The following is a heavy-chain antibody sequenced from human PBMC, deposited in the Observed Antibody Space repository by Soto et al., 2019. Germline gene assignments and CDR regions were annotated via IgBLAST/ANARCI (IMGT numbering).Heavy chain of an antibody. V-gene: IGHV1-18*01. J-gene: IGHJ6*02. CDR1: GYPFTHYG. Sequence: QVQLVQSGAEVKKPGASVSVSCMSSGYPFTHYGITWIRQAPGQGLEWMGWISPFNGNTNYGQTLQGRVTLTTDTSTSTVYMELRSLRSDDTAVYYCARDQSFDRTYYYGIDVWGQGTTVTVSS. CDR2: ISPFNGNT. CDR3: ARDQSFDRTYYYGIDV. D-gene: IGHD3-16*01.